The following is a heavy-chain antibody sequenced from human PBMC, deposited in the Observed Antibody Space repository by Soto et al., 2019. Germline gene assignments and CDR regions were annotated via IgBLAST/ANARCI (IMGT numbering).Heavy chain of an antibody. CDR2: INAGNGNT. CDR1: GYTFTGYA. Sequence: ASVKVSCKASGYTFTGYAMHWVRQAPGQRLEWMRWINAGNGNTKYSQKIQGRVTITRDTSASTAYMELSSLRSEDTAVYYCARAVAVAADFDYWGQGTLVTVSS. V-gene: IGHV1-3*01. J-gene: IGHJ4*02. D-gene: IGHD6-19*01. CDR3: ARAVAVAADFDY.